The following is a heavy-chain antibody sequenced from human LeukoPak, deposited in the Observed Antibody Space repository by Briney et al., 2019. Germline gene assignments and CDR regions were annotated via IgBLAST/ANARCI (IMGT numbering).Heavy chain of an antibody. V-gene: IGHV4-4*07. CDR3: ARTRYYYNSRSYGAPYYFDY. CDR1: GGSISTYS. J-gene: IGHJ4*02. Sequence: SKTLSLTCTVSGGSISTYSWNWIRQPAGKGLEWIGRIFASGTTKYNPSLKSRVTMSAETSKNQFSLKLSSVTAADTAVYYCARTRYYYNSRSYGAPYYFDYWGQGTLVTVSS. D-gene: IGHD3-10*01. CDR2: IFASGTT.